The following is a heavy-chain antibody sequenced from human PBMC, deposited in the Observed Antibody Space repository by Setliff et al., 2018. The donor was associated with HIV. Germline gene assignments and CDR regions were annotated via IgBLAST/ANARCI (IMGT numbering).Heavy chain of an antibody. D-gene: IGHD3-3*01. CDR2: IYYSGRT. V-gene: IGHV4-39*01. J-gene: IGHJ6*03. Sequence: PSETLSLTCTVSGGSISSSSYYWGWIRQPPGKGLEWIGSIYYSGRTYYNPSLKSRVTISVDTSKNQFSLKLSSVTAADTAVYYCARGTAYYNFWSGYSQDYYYYMDVWGKGTTVTVSS. CDR3: ARGTAYYNFWSGYSQDYYYYMDV. CDR1: GGSISSSSYY.